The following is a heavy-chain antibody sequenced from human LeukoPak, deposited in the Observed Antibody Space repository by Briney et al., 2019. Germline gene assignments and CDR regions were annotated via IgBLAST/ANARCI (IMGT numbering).Heavy chain of an antibody. J-gene: IGHJ4*02. D-gene: IGHD3-22*01. CDR2: INPSGGST. V-gene: IGHV1-46*01. Sequence: ASVKVSCKASGYTFTSYYMHWVRQAPGQGLEWMGIINPSGGSTSYAQKFQGRVTMTRDTSTSTVYMELSSLRSEDTAVYYCARGGFGGGGYTRSPAPYNFDYWGQGTLVTVSS. CDR1: GYTFTSYY. CDR3: ARGGFGGGGYTRSPAPYNFDY.